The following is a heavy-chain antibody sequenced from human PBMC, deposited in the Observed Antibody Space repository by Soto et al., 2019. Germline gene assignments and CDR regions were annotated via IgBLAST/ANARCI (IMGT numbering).Heavy chain of an antibody. CDR3: ARVPTGTTWVTSEY. CDR1: GGSVSSGSYY. CDR2: LYYSGNT. J-gene: IGHJ4*02. D-gene: IGHD1-7*01. Sequence: QVQLQESGPGLVKPSETLSLTCTVSGGSVSSGSYYWSWIRQPPGKGLEWIGYLYYSGNTNYNPSLKSRVTISVDTSKNQFSLKLSSVTAADTAVYYCARVPTGTTWVTSEYWGQGTLVTVS. V-gene: IGHV4-61*01.